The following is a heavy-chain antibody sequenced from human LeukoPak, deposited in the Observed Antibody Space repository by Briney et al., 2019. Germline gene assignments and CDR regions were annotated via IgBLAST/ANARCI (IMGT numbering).Heavy chain of an antibody. CDR3: ARHPRYYYDRNNWFDP. CDR1: GGSFSGYY. Sequence: SETLSLTCAVYGGSFSGYYWSWIRQPPGKGLEWIGEINHSGSTNYNPSLKSRVTISVDTSKNQFSLKLSSVTAADTAVYYCARHPRYYYDRNNWFDPWGQGTLVTVSS. V-gene: IGHV4-34*01. D-gene: IGHD3-22*01. CDR2: INHSGST. J-gene: IGHJ5*02.